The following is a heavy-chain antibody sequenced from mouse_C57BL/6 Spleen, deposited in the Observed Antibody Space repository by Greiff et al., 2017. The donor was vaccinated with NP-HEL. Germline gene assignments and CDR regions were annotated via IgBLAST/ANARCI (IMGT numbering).Heavy chain of an antibody. D-gene: IGHD1-1*01. CDR2: IYPSDSET. V-gene: IGHV1-61*01. Sequence: QVQLQQPGAELVRPGSSVKLSCKASGYTFTSYWMAWVKQRPGQGLEWIGNIYPSDSETHYNQKFKDKATLTVDKSSSTAYMQLSSLTSEDSAVYYCARRDYYGRPLFDYWGQGTTLTVSS. CDR3: ARRDYYGRPLFDY. J-gene: IGHJ2*01. CDR1: GYTFTSYW.